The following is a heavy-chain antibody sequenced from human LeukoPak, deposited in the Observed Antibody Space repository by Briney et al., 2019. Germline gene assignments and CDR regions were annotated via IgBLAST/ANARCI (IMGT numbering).Heavy chain of an antibody. D-gene: IGHD3-10*01. CDR1: GGSISSGSYY. Sequence: PSQTLSLTCTVSGGSISSGSYYWSWIRQPAGKGLEWIGRIYTSGSTNYNPSLKSRVTISVDTSKNQFSLKLSSVTAADTAVYYCARDVPLEWFGESYFDYWGQGTLVTVSS. CDR3: ARDVPLEWFGESYFDY. CDR2: IYTSGST. V-gene: IGHV4-61*02. J-gene: IGHJ4*02.